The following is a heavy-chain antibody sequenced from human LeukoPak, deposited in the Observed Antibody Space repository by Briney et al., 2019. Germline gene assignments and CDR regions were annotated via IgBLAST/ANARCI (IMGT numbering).Heavy chain of an antibody. CDR3: ARVLEQWLVAFDY. Sequence: GGSLRLSCAASGFTVSSDYMSWVRQAPGKGLEWVSVIYSDGRTYYADSVKGRFTISRDNSKNTLNLQMNSLRAEDTAVYYCARVLEQWLVAFDYWGQGTLVTVSS. CDR1: GFTVSSDY. V-gene: IGHV3-53*01. J-gene: IGHJ4*02. CDR2: IYSDGRT. D-gene: IGHD6-19*01.